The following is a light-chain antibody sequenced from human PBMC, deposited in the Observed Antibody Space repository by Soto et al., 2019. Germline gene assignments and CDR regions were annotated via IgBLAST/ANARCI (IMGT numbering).Light chain of an antibody. CDR2: DNS. CDR3: QVFDGNSDLVI. CDR1: NIESKG. Sequence: SYELTQPPSVSVAPGQTARITCGGNNIESKGVHWYQQKPGQAHVLVVYDNSDRPSGIPERFSGSNSGNTATLTISTVEAGDEADYSCQVFDGNSDLVIFGGGTKLTVL. V-gene: IGLV3-21*02. J-gene: IGLJ2*01.